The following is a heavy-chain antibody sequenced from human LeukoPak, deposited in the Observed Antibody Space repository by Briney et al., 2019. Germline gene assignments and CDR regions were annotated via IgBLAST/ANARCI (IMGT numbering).Heavy chain of an antibody. CDR2: IIPILGIA. D-gene: IGHD5-12*01. CDR3: ARGAGWLWYFDL. V-gene: IGHV1-69*04. Sequence: SVKVSCKASGGTFSSYVISWVRQAPGQGLEWMGRIIPILGIANYAQKFQGRVTITADKSTSTAYMKLSSLRSEDTAVYYCARGAGWLWYFDLWGRGTLVTVSS. CDR1: GGTFSSYV. J-gene: IGHJ2*01.